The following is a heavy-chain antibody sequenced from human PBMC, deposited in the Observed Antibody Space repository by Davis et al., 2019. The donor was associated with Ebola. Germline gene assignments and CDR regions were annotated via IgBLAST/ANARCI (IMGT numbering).Heavy chain of an antibody. J-gene: IGHJ5*02. D-gene: IGHD6-13*01. CDR2: INHSGTT. CDR3: VRGLGMGWFDP. Sequence: SETLSLTCAVYGESFGGFYWSWIRQPPGTGLEWIGEINHSGTTNYNPSLKSRVTISVDTSKNQFSLKVTSVTAADTAVYYCVRGLGMGWFDPWGQGTLVTVSS. CDR1: GESFGGFY. V-gene: IGHV4-34*01.